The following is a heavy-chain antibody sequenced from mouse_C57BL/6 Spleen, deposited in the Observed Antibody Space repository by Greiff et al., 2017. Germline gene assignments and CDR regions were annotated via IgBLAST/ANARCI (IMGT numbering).Heavy chain of an antibody. CDR2: INPNNGGT. CDR3: ARDYGSSFDV. CDR1: GYTFTDYY. Sequence: VQLQQSGPELVKPGASVKISCKASGYTFTDYYMNWVKQSHGKSLEWIGDINPNNGGTSYNQKFKGKATLTVDKSSSTAYMELRSLTSEDSAVYYCARDYGSSFDVWGTGTTVTVSS. J-gene: IGHJ1*03. D-gene: IGHD1-1*01. V-gene: IGHV1-26*01.